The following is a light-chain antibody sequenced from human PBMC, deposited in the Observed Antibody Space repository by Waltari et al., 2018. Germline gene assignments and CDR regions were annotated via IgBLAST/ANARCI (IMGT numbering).Light chain of an antibody. CDR3: QKYGDSPLT. J-gene: IGKJ4*01. Sequence: EIVLTQSPGTLSLSRGERATLSCRASQSVAINNLAWYQQKPGQAPRLLIYDTSGRAAVTPDRFSCSVSGTDFTLTISGLEPEDFAVYYCQKYGDSPLTFGGGTRVEV. CDR2: DTS. V-gene: IGKV3-20*01. CDR1: QSVAINN.